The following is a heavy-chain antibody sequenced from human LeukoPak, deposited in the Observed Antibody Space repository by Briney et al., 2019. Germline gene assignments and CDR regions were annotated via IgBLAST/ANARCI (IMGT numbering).Heavy chain of an antibody. CDR2: ISSSSSYI. Sequence: PGGSLRLSCAASGFTFSSYSMNWVRQAPGKGLEWVSSISSSSSYIYYADSVKGRFTISRDNAKNLLYLQMNSLRAEDTAVYYCARDKGTMIVVVTQGWYFDLWGRGTLVTVSS. D-gene: IGHD3-22*01. CDR3: ARDKGTMIVVVTQGWYFDL. CDR1: GFTFSSYS. V-gene: IGHV3-21*01. J-gene: IGHJ2*01.